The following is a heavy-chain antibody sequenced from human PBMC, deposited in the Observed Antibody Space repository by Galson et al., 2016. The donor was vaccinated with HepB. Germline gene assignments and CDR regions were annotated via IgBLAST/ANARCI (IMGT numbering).Heavy chain of an antibody. Sequence: SLRLSCAASGFVFNNYDFHWVRQSSGGSLDWVSLIGRRGDTHYAYTVMGRITVSRDSARTTLYLQMNSLRDDDTVLYFCARVLFYDIWSPYDRFDHFDYWGQGIPVTVSS. J-gene: IGHJ4*02. CDR3: ARVLFYDIWSPYDRFDHFDY. CDR1: GFVFNNYD. V-gene: IGHV3-13*01. D-gene: IGHD3-3*01. CDR2: IGRRGDT.